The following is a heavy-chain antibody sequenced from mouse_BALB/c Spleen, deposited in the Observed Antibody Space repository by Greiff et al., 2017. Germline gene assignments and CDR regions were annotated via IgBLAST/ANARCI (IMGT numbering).Heavy chain of an antibody. J-gene: IGHJ3*01. D-gene: IGHD2-14*01. V-gene: IGHV1S81*02. Sequence: QVQLQQPGAELVRPGVSVKLSCKASGYTFTSYWMHWIKQRPEQGLERIGEINPSNGGTSYNQKFKGKATLTVDKSSSTAFMHLNSLTSEDSAVYYCARKGYDGPWFAYWGQGTLVTVSA. CDR3: ARKGYDGPWFAY. CDR2: INPSNGGT. CDR1: GYTFTSYW.